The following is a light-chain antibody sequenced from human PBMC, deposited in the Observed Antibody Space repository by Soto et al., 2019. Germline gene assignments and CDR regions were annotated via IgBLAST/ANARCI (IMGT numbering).Light chain of an antibody. CDR1: QSISSY. J-gene: IGKJ5*01. CDR2: AAS. CDR3: QQSYSTPIT. Sequence: DIQMTQSPSSLSAYVGDRVTITFRSSQSISSYLNWYQQKPGKAPKLLIYAASSLQSGVPSRFSGGGSGTDFTLTISSLQPEDFATYYCQQSYSTPITFGQGTRLEI. V-gene: IGKV1-39*01.